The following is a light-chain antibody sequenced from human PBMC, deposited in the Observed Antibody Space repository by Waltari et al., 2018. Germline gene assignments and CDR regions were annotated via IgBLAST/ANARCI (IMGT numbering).Light chain of an antibody. J-gene: IGLJ2*01. CDR3: SSQSSDNVVL. Sequence: QSALTQPASVSGSPGQSITISCTGTSSDVGGYNSVSWYQDHPGQAPKVIIYDVSDRPSAISERFSCSKSGNTASLTISGLQAEDEADYYCSSQSSDNVVLFGGGTKLTVL. CDR2: DVS. CDR1: SSDVGGYNS. V-gene: IGLV2-14*03.